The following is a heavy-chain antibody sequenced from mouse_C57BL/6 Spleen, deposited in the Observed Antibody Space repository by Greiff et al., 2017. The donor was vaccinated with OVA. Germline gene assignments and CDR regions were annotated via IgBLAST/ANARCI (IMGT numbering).Heavy chain of an antibody. CDR2: IWTGGGT. CDR3: ARKGWLLEGYAMDY. Sequence: VHLVESGPGLVAPSQSLSITCTVSGFSLTSYAISWVRQPPGKGLEWLGVIWTGGGTNYNSALKSRLSISKDNSKSQVFLKMNSLQTDDTARYYCARKGWLLEGYAMDYWGQGTSVTVSS. D-gene: IGHD2-3*01. V-gene: IGHV2-9-1*01. J-gene: IGHJ4*01. CDR1: GFSLTSYA.